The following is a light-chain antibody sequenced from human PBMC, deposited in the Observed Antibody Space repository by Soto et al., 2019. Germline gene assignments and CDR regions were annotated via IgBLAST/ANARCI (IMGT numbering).Light chain of an antibody. V-gene: IGKV3-20*01. Sequence: EIVLTQSPGTLSLSPGERATLSCRASQSVPKNYLAWYQQKPGQAPRLLIYGASSRATGIPDRFSGSGSRTDFTLTISRLEPEDSAVYYCQQYASSPRTFGQGTKVEI. J-gene: IGKJ1*01. CDR2: GAS. CDR3: QQYASSPRT. CDR1: QSVPKNY.